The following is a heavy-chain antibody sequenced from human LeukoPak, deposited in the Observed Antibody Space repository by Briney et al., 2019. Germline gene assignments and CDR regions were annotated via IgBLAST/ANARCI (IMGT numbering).Heavy chain of an antibody. J-gene: IGHJ6*03. CDR3: ASGARPYYYYMDV. CDR2: INPSGGST. V-gene: IGHV1-46*01. CDR1: GYTFTSYH. Sequence: ASVKVSCKASGYTFTSYHMHWVRQAPGQGLEWMGIINPSGGSTSYAQKFQGRVTMTRDMSTSTVYMELSSLRSEDTAVYYCASGARPYYYYMDVWGKGTTVTVSS. D-gene: IGHD3-16*01.